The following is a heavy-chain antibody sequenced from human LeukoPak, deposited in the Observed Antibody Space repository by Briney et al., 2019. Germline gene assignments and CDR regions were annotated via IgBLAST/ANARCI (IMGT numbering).Heavy chain of an antibody. V-gene: IGHV3-23*01. CDR2: ISGSGGST. D-gene: IGHD3-10*01. Sequence: PRGSLRLSCAASGFTFSSYAMSWVRQAPGKGLEWVSAISGSGGSTYYADSVKGRFTISRDNSKNTLYLQMNSLRAEDTAVYYCAKDLASYGSGSIEAFDIWGQGTMVTVSS. CDR3: AKDLASYGSGSIEAFDI. CDR1: GFTFSSYA. J-gene: IGHJ3*02.